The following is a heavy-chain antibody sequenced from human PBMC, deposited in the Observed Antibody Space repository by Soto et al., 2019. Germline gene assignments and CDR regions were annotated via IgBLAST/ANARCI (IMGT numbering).Heavy chain of an antibody. CDR2: IYYSGST. CDR3: ARHNYGSGSTYFDY. Sequence: QVQLQESGPGLVKPSETLSLTCTVSGGSISSYYWSWIRQPPGKGLEWIGYIYYSGSTNYNPSLKSRVNISVDTSKNQLSLTLNSMTAADTAVYYCARHNYGSGSTYFDYWGQGTLVTVSS. J-gene: IGHJ4*02. V-gene: IGHV4-59*08. D-gene: IGHD3-10*01. CDR1: GGSISSYY.